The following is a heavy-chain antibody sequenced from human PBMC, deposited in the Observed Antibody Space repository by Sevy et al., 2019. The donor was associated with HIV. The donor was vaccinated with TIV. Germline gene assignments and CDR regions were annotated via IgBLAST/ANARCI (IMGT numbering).Heavy chain of an antibody. D-gene: IGHD3-10*01. CDR3: ARDFTMVRGVIITGYYFDY. V-gene: IGHV3-30-3*01. CDR2: ISYDGSNK. Sequence: GGSLRLSCAASGFTFSSYAMHWVRQAPGKGLEWVAVISYDGSNKYYADSVKGRFTISRDNSKNTLYLQMNSLRPEDTAVYYCARDFTMVRGVIITGYYFDYWGQGTLVTVSS. J-gene: IGHJ4*02. CDR1: GFTFSSYA.